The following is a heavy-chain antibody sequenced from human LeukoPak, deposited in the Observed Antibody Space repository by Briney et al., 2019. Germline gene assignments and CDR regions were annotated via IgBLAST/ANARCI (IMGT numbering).Heavy chain of an antibody. Sequence: AGGSLRLSCAASGFTFSSYSMNWVRQAPGRGLEWVSAIGGSGATTYYADSVRGRFTISRDNSKNTMYLQMSSLRAEDTAVYYCAKIRSEESATGYWGQGTLVTVSS. D-gene: IGHD2-15*01. CDR1: GFTFSSYS. CDR3: AKIRSEESATGY. J-gene: IGHJ4*02. CDR2: IGGSGATT. V-gene: IGHV3-23*01.